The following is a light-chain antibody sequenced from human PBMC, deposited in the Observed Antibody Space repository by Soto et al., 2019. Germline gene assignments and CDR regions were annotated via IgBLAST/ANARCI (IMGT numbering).Light chain of an antibody. V-gene: IGKV1-5*01. CDR3: QQYNSYSSWT. Sequence: IHMTHSPSTLSASVGYRFTNTGRSSQSISSWLAWYQQKPGKAPKLLVYDASSLESGVPSRFSGSGSGTEFTLTISSLQPDDFATYYCQQYNSYSSWTFGQGTKV. J-gene: IGKJ1*01. CDR1: QSISSW. CDR2: DAS.